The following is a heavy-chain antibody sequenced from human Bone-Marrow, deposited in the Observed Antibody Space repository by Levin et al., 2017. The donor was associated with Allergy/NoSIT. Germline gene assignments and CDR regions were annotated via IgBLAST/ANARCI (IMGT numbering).Heavy chain of an antibody. V-gene: IGHV4-59*01. CDR1: TDSFRSYY. Sequence: SQTLSLTCSVSTDSFRSYYWSWIRQPPGRTLEWIGQIAHTGITNSNPSLESRLTISVDTSKQQFSLTLRSVTAADTAVYFCARDRGLFYEILADSYPIDAFDFWGPGIMVTVSS. CDR2: IAHTGIT. D-gene: IGHD3-9*01. CDR3: ARDRGLFYEILADSYPIDAFDF. J-gene: IGHJ3*01.